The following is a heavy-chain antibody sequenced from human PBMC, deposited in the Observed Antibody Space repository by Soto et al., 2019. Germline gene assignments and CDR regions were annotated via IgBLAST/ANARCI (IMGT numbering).Heavy chain of an antibody. J-gene: IGHJ3*02. CDR1: GFTFDHYA. D-gene: IGHD6-19*01. CDR2: ITWNSGSI. Sequence: DVQLVESGGGLVQPGRSLRLSCVSSGFTFDHYAMHWVRQAPGKGLEWVSGITWNSGSIGYVDSVKGRFTISRDNAKNSLYLQMNSLRDEDTALYYCAKDIGSSGWDAFDIWGQGTMVTVSS. CDR3: AKDIGSSGWDAFDI. V-gene: IGHV3-9*01.